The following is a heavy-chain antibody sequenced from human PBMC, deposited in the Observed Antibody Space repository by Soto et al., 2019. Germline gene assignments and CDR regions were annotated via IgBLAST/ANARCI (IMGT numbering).Heavy chain of an antibody. CDR2: IYNSGST. CDR1: GGSISSYS. Sequence: QVQLQESGPGLVKPSETLSLTCTVSGGSISSYSWNWIRQPPGKGLEWIGHIYNSGSTNYDPSLKRRVSMSVDTSKNQFSLKLTSVTAADTAVYYCARHHHGTGVPLVYWGHGTLVTVSS. CDR3: ARHHHGTGVPLVY. V-gene: IGHV4-59*01. D-gene: IGHD3-10*01. J-gene: IGHJ4*01.